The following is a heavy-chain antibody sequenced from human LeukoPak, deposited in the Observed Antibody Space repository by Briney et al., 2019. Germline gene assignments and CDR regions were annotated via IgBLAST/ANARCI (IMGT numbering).Heavy chain of an antibody. D-gene: IGHD3-22*01. V-gene: IGHV3-30*02. CDR3: AKILSDHYDVLGN. Sequence: GGSLRLSCAGSGFTFSIYGMHWVRQAPGKGLEWVAFIRYDGTKKYYADSVRGRFTISRGNSKNTQYLQMNRLRPEDSAVYYCAKILSDHYDVLGNWGQGTLVTVSS. CDR2: IRYDGTKK. CDR1: GFTFSIYG. J-gene: IGHJ4*02.